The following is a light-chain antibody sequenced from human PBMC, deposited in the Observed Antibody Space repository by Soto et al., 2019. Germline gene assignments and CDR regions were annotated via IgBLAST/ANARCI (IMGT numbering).Light chain of an antibody. CDR2: GAS. CDR1: QGVSSN. V-gene: IGKV3-15*01. J-gene: IGKJ2*01. Sequence: DIVMTQSPATLSVSPGERATLSCRASQGVSSNLAWYQQKPGQAPRLLIYGASTRATGVPARFSGSGSGTEFTLTISSLQSEDFAVYYCQHYNNWPLYTFGQGTKLEIK. CDR3: QHYNNWPLYT.